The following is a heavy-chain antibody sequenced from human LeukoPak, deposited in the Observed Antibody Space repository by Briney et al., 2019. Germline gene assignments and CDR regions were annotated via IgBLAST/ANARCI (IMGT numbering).Heavy chain of an antibody. CDR3: AKEHSSSWYIVDYYYYGMDV. D-gene: IGHD6-13*01. CDR1: GFTFSSYW. CDR2: IKQDGSEK. V-gene: IGHV3-7*01. Sequence: GGSLRLSCAASGFTFSSYWMHWVRQAPGKGLEWVANIKQDGSEKYYVESVKGRFTISRDNSKNTLYLQMNSLRAEDTAVYYCAKEHSSSWYIVDYYYYGMDVWGQGTTVTVSS. J-gene: IGHJ6*02.